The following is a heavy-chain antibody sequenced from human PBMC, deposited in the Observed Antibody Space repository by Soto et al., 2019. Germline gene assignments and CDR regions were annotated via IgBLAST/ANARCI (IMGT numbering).Heavy chain of an antibody. D-gene: IGHD1-1*01. Sequence: QVQLQESGPGLVKPSETLSLTCTVSGDSLSSYYWSWIRQPPGKGLEWIGYIYYSGSTNYNPSLESRVTIFFDTSKTQVSLKVSSLTAADTAVYFCARGRLEGRGQYSFYYYGLDVWGQGTTVTVSS. J-gene: IGHJ6*02. CDR3: ARGRLEGRGQYSFYYYGLDV. CDR2: IYYSGST. V-gene: IGHV4-59*01. CDR1: GDSLSSYY.